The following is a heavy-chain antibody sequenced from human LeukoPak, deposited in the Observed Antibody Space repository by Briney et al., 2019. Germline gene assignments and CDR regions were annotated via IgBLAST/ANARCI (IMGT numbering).Heavy chain of an antibody. J-gene: IGHJ5*02. CDR1: GYTFTSYG. D-gene: IGHD3-9*01. CDR2: ISAYNGNT. V-gene: IGHV1-18*01. Sequence: ASVKVSCKASGYTFTSYGISWVRQAPGQGLEWIGWISAYNGNTNYAQKLQGRVTMTTDTSTSTAYMELRSLRSDDTPVYYCARDFLINFDWSPRHWFDPWGQGTLVTVSS. CDR3: ARDFLINFDWSPRHWFDP.